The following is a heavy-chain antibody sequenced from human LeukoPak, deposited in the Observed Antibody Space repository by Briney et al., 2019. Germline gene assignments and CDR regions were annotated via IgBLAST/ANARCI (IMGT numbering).Heavy chain of an antibody. V-gene: IGHV7-4-1*01. CDR2: INTKTGNP. CDR3: ARPSVGANDAFDV. D-gene: IGHD1-26*01. CDR1: GYTFTSYG. Sequence: ASVKVSCKASGYTFTSYGISWVRQAPGQGLEWMGWINTKTGNPTHAQAFTGRFAFSLDASASTAYLHIANLEAEDTAVYYCARPSVGANDAFDVWGQGTMVTVSS. J-gene: IGHJ3*01.